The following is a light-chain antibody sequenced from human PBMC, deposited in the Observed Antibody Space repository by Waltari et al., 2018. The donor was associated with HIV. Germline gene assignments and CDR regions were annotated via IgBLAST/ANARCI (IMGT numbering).Light chain of an antibody. V-gene: IGKV1-12*02. CDR3: LQADSFPFT. CDR1: QDVNNW. J-gene: IGKJ3*01. CDR2: SAS. Sequence: DIQMTQSASSVSASVGDRVTIPCRASQDVNNWLACYQQKPGQGPELLISSASGLQSGVPSRFSSRGSGPDFTLIISNLQPEDFATYYCLQADSFPFTFGPGT.